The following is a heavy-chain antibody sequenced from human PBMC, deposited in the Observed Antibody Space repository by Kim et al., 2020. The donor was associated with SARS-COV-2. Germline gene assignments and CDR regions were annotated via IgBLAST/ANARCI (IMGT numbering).Heavy chain of an antibody. D-gene: IGHD3-10*01. Sequence: GGSLRLSCAASGFTFSSYGMHWVRQAPGKGLEWVAVIWYDGSNKYYADSVKGRFTISRDNSKNTLYLQMNSLRAEDTAVYYCAVEGITMVRGVIGWLIDWGQGTLVTVSS. V-gene: IGHV3-33*01. CDR2: IWYDGSNK. CDR3: AVEGITMVRGVIGWLID. CDR1: GFTFSSYG. J-gene: IGHJ4*02.